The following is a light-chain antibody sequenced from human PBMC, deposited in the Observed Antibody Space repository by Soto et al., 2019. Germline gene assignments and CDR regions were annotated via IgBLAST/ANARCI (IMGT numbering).Light chain of an antibody. CDR3: QQYSTSPIT. Sequence: ENVVTQFPGTLSLSPGERATVSCRASQFVSSGHLAWYQQKLGQAPRLLIYGASIRAPGIPDRFSGSGSGIDFTLTISGLEPEDFAVYYCQQYSTSPITFGKGTRLEIK. CDR2: GAS. CDR1: QFVSSGH. V-gene: IGKV3-20*01. J-gene: IGKJ5*01.